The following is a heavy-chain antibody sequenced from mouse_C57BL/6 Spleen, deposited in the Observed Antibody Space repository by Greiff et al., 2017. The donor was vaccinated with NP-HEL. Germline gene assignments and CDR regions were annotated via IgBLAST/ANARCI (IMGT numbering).Heavy chain of an antibody. V-gene: IGHV1-52*01. CDR1: GYTFTSYW. CDR2: IDPSDSET. Sequence: QVQLQQPGAELVRPGSSVKLSCKASGYTFTSYWMHWVKQRPIQGLEWIGNIDPSDSETHYNQKFKDKATLTVDKSSSTAYMQLSSLTSEDSAVYYCARRGNYSNPFAYWGQGTLVTVSA. D-gene: IGHD2-5*01. J-gene: IGHJ3*01. CDR3: ARRGNYSNPFAY.